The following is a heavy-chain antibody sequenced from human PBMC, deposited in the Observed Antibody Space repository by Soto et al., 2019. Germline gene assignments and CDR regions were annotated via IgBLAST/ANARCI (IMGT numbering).Heavy chain of an antibody. J-gene: IGHJ6*02. CDR2: IDPSDSYT. V-gene: IGHV5-10-1*01. CDR1: GYSFTSYW. CDR3: ARLGCSSTSCYAYYYYGMDV. D-gene: IGHD2-2*01. Sequence: RGESLKISCKGSGYSFTSYWISWVRQMPGKGLEWMGRIDPSDSYTNYSPSFQGHVTISADKSISTAYLQWSSLKASDTAMYYCARLGCSSTSCYAYYYYGMDVWGQGTTVTVSS.